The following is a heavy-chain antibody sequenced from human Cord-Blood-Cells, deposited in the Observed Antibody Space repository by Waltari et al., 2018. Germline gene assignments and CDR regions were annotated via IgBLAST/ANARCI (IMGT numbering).Heavy chain of an antibody. CDR2: IYYSGST. CDR1: GGPISSSSYY. CDR3: ARGSASDMDV. Sequence: QLQLQESGPGLVKPSETLSLTGTVPGGPISSSSYYWAWIRQPPGKGLEWIGSIYYSGSTYYNPSLKSRVTISVDTSKNQFSLKLSSVTAADTAVYYCARGSASDMDVWGKGTTVTVSS. V-gene: IGHV4-39*01. J-gene: IGHJ6*03.